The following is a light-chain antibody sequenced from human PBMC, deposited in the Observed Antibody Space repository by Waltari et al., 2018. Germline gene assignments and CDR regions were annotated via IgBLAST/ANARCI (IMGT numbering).Light chain of an antibody. CDR1: QSVTTN. J-gene: IGKJ1*01. CDR3: QQYHQRPPWT. Sequence: VLTQFPDTLSVSPGERATLSCRASQSVTTNLAWYQQKPGLPPRLLIYGASTRATGVPARFSGSGSGTEFTRIISSLQSEDFAVYYCQQYHQRPPWTFGQGTKVEIK. V-gene: IGKV3-15*01. CDR2: GAS.